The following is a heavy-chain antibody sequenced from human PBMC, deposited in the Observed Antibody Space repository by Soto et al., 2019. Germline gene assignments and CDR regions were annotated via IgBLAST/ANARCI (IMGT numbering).Heavy chain of an antibody. Sequence: PGESLKISCKGSGYRFTNYWIGWVRQMPGKGLEWMGIIYPGDSDTRYSPSFQGQVTISADKSINTAYLQWSSLKASDTAMYYCARDDCSGTTCYVLDYSGQGTQVTVSS. V-gene: IGHV5-51*01. D-gene: IGHD2-2*01. CDR2: IYPGDSDT. CDR3: ARDDCSGTTCYVLDY. CDR1: GYRFTNYW. J-gene: IGHJ4*02.